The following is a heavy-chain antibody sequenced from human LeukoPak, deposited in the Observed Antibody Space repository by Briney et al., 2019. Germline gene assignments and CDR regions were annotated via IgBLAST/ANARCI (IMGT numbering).Heavy chain of an antibody. CDR2: IYYSGST. D-gene: IGHD5-24*01. J-gene: IGHJ5*02. V-gene: IGHV4-59*01. Sequence: PSETLSLNCTVSGGSISSYYWSWIRQPPGKGLEWIGYIYYSGSTNYNPSLKSRVTISVDTSKNQFSLKLSSVTAADTAAYYCARDLTRSWFDPWGQGTLVTVSS. CDR3: ARDLTRSWFDP. CDR1: GGSISSYY.